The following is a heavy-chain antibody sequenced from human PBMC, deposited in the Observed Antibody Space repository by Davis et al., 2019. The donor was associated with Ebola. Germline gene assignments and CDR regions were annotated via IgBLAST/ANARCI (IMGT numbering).Heavy chain of an antibody. CDR2: ISYDGSNK. CDR3: AKRYSYALLFDY. V-gene: IGHV3-30*18. J-gene: IGHJ4*02. D-gene: IGHD5-18*01. Sequence: PGGSLRLSCAASGFTFSSYGMHWVRQAPGKGLEWVAVISYDGSNKYYADSVKGRFTISRDNSKNTLYLQMNSLRAEDTAVYYCAKRYSYALLFDYWGQGTLVTVSS. CDR1: GFTFSSYG.